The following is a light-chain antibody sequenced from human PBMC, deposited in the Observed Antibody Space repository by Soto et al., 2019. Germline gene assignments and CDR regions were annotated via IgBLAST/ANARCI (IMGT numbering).Light chain of an antibody. CDR3: QPYRSSPIT. V-gene: IGKV3-20*01. CDR1: QTASSRY. CDR2: TAS. J-gene: IGKJ5*01. Sequence: EIGSTRWQGTLTLSAGERATISCRASQTASSRYVAWYQQQPGQAPRLHIYTASSRATRIPDTFSCSASGTDFSLPRSRLEPEDFPVYDRQPYRSSPITVGPGTRLEIK.